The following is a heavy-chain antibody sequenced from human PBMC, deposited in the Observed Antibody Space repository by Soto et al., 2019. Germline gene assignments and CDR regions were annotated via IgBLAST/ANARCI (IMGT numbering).Heavy chain of an antibody. D-gene: IGHD3-9*01. Sequence: QVQLVQSGAEVKKPGASVKVSCKASGYTFTSYGISWVRQAPGQGLEWMGWISAYNGNTNYAQKLQGRVTMTTDTSTSTAYMELRSLRSDDRAVYYCARTYYDILTGYYKGLGTYDYWGQGTLVTVSS. V-gene: IGHV1-18*01. J-gene: IGHJ4*02. CDR1: GYTFTSYG. CDR3: ARTYYDILTGYYKGLGTYDY. CDR2: ISAYNGNT.